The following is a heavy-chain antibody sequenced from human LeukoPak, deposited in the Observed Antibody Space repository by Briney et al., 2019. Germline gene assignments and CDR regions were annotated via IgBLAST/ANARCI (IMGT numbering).Heavy chain of an antibody. CDR3: AKDQSTGTYYYYYYYMDV. V-gene: IGHV3-23*01. J-gene: IGHJ6*03. CDR1: GFTFSSYA. Sequence: LTGGSLRLSCAASGFTFSSYAMSWVRQAPGKGLEWVSAINGSGGSTYYADSVKGRFTISRDNSKNTLYLQMNSLRAEDTAVYYCAKDQSTGTYYYYYYYMDVWGKGTTVTVSS. CDR2: INGSGGST. D-gene: IGHD7-27*01.